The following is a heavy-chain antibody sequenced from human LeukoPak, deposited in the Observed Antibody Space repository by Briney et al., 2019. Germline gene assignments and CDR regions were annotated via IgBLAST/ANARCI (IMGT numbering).Heavy chain of an antibody. V-gene: IGHV6-1*01. CDR3: ARGCYSSFDY. D-gene: IGHD5-18*01. CDR1: GDSLSNNNVA. CDR2: TYYRSKWNT. J-gene: IGHJ4*02. Sequence: SQTLSLTCALSGDSLSNNNVAWNWIRQSPSRGLEWLGRTYYRSKWNTDYAVSVKSRITINSDTSKNQFSLPLNSATPEDTAVYYCARGCYSSFDYWDQGTLVTVSS.